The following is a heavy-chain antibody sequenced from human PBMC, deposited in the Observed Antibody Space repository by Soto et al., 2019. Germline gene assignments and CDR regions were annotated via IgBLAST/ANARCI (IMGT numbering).Heavy chain of an antibody. D-gene: IGHD3-16*01. V-gene: IGHV3-74*01. Sequence: PGGSLRLSCAASGFIFNNYWMHWVRQVPGKGLMWVSRIQSDGSSIDYADSVKGRFTISRDNAKNTLYLQMNSLRAEDTAVYYCAKAFGLGYYYYGMDVWGQGTTVTVSS. CDR1: GFIFNNYW. CDR2: IQSDGSSI. J-gene: IGHJ6*02. CDR3: AKAFGLGYYYYGMDV.